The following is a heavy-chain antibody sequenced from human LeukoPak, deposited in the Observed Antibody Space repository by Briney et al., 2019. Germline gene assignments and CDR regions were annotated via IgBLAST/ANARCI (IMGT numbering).Heavy chain of an antibody. J-gene: IGHJ5*02. Sequence: KASGTLSLTCTVSGGSISSYYWSWIRQPAGKGLEWIGRIYTSGSTNYNPSLKSRVTMSVDTSKNQFSLKLSSVTAADTAVYYCARDRGAAYYYDSSGYSNWFDPWGQGTLVTVSS. CDR3: ARDRGAAYYYDSSGYSNWFDP. CDR2: IYTSGST. CDR1: GGSISSYY. D-gene: IGHD3-22*01. V-gene: IGHV4-4*07.